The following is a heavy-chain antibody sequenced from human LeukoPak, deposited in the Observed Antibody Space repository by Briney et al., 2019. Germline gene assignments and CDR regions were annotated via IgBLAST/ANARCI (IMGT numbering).Heavy chain of an antibody. V-gene: IGHV3-43*02. J-gene: IGHJ6*03. CDR3: AKDLVIARGYFYYMDV. CDR2: ISGDGGRT. CDR1: GFTFDDYA. D-gene: IGHD2-21*01. Sequence: GGSLRLSCAASGFTFDDYAMHWVRQAPGKGLEWVSLISGDGGRTYYADSVKGRFTVSRDNSKNTLYLQMNSLGTEDTALYYCAKDLVIARGYFYYMDVWGKGTTVTVSS.